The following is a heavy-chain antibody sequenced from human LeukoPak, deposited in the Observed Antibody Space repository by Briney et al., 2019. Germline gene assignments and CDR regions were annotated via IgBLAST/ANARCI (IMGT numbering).Heavy chain of an antibody. V-gene: IGHV3-30*18. CDR2: ISYDGSNK. J-gene: IGHJ4*02. CDR3: AKEPGIAVAGDFDY. CDR1: GFTFSSYG. Sequence: GGSLRLSCAASGFTFSSYGMHWVRQAPGKGLEWVAVISYDGSNKYYADSVKGRFTISRDNSKNTLYLQMNSLRAEDTAVYYCAKEPGIAVAGDFDYWGRGTLVTVSS. D-gene: IGHD6-19*01.